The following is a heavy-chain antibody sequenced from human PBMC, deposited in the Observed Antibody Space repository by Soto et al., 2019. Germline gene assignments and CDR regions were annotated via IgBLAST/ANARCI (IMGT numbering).Heavy chain of an antibody. J-gene: IGHJ6*02. CDR2: IIPILGIA. V-gene: IGHV1-69*08. CDR1: GGTFSSYT. Sequence: QVQLVQSGAEVKKPGSSVKVSCKASGGTFSSYTISWVRQAPGQGLEWMGRIIPILGIANYAKKFQGRVTISADKSTRTDYMELSSLRSEDTAVYYCARELVAYYYYGMDVWGQGTTVTVSS. CDR3: ARELVAYYYYGMDV. D-gene: IGHD2-21*01.